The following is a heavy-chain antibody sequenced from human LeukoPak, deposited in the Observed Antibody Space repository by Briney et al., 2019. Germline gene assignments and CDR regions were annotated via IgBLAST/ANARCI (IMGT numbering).Heavy chain of an antibody. V-gene: IGHV4-34*01. CDR2: INHSGST. CDR1: GGSFSGYY. J-gene: IGHJ4*02. Sequence: PSETLSLTCAVYGGSFSGYYWSWIRQPPGKGLEWLGEINHSGSTNYNPSLKSRVTISVDTSKNQFSLKLSSVTAADTAVYYCATRRGVKVFDYWGQGTLVTVSS. CDR3: ATRRGVKVFDY. D-gene: IGHD3-10*01.